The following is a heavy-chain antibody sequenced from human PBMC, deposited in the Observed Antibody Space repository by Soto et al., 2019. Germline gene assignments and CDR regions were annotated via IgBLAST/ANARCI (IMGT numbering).Heavy chain of an antibody. CDR3: ARVSDGDYAFFDY. Sequence: SEDLSPTCTCSGCSISSYYWSGIRQPPGKGLEWIGYIYYSGCTNYNPSLMNLVTISVDMSTNQFSLKLSSVTAADTAVYYCARVSDGDYAFFDYWGKGTLVTVS. D-gene: IGHD4-17*01. CDR2: IYYSGCT. J-gene: IGHJ4*02. CDR1: GCSISSYY. V-gene: IGHV4-59*01.